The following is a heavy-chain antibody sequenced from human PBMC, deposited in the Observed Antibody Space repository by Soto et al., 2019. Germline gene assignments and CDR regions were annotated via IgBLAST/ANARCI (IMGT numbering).Heavy chain of an antibody. CDR1: GGSISSYY. J-gene: IGHJ6*03. Sequence: QVQLQESGPGLVKPSETLSLTCTVSGGSISSYYWSWIRQPPGKGLEWIGYIYYSGSTNYNPSLKIRVTISVDTSKNQFSLKLSSVIAADTAVYYCARSYRRYCSGGSCYSYYYYYMDVWGKGTTVTVSS. V-gene: IGHV4-59*01. D-gene: IGHD2-15*01. CDR3: ARSYRRYCSGGSCYSYYYYYMDV. CDR2: IYYSGST.